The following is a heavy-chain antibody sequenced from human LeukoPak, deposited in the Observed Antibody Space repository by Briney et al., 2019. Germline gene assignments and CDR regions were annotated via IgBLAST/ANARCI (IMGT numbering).Heavy chain of an antibody. D-gene: IGHD3-22*01. V-gene: IGHV4-34*01. Sequence: SETPSLTCAVCGGSFSGYYWSWIRQPPGKGLEWIGEINHSGSTNYNPSLKSRVTISVDTSKNQFSLKLSSVTAADTAVYYCARRIYDSSGSTRGNWFDPWGQGTLVTVSS. CDR3: ARRIYDSSGSTRGNWFDP. CDR2: INHSGST. J-gene: IGHJ5*02. CDR1: GGSFSGYY.